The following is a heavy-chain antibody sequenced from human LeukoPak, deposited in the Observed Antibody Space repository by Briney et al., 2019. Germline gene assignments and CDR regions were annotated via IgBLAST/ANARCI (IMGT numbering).Heavy chain of an antibody. CDR2: MYDSGST. V-gene: IGHV4-39*01. CDR1: GGSISSSSYY. CDR3: ARQSGGTFDY. Sequence: TTETLSLTCTVSGGSISSSSYYWGWIRQPPGKGLGSIVRMYDSGSTYYNPSLKSRVTISVDTSKIQFSLQLSSVTAADTAVYYCARQSGGTFDYWGQGTLVTVSS. D-gene: IGHD1-26*01. J-gene: IGHJ4*02.